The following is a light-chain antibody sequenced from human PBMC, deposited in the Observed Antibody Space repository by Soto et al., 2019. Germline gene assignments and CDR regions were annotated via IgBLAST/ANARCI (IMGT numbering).Light chain of an antibody. CDR3: QQHISWPLT. CDR2: DAS. CDR1: QSVTNS. V-gene: IGKV3-11*01. J-gene: IGKJ4*01. Sequence: EIALTQSPATLSLSSGERAALSCRASQSVTNSLAWYQQKPGQAPRLLVYDASNRATGIPTRFSGSGSGTDFTLTISNLEPEDFAVYYCQQHISWPLTFGGGTKVDIK.